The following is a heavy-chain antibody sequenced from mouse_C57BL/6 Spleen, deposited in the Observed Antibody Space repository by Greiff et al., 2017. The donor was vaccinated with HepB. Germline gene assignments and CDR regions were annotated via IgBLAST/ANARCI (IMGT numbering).Heavy chain of an antibody. CDR2: ISSGSSTI. CDR3: ARKDFDY. Sequence: VQLKESGGGLVKPGGSLKLSCAASGFTFSDYGMHWVRQAPEKGLEWVAYISSGSSTIYYADTVKGRFTISRDNAKNTRFLQMTSLRSEDTAMYYCARKDFDYWGQGTTLTVSS. J-gene: IGHJ2*01. CDR1: GFTFSDYG. V-gene: IGHV5-17*01.